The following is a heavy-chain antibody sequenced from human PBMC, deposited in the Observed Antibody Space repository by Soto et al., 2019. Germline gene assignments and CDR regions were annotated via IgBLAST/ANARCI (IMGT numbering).Heavy chain of an antibody. D-gene: IGHD2-15*01. J-gene: IGHJ4*02. CDR1: GYTFTSYG. CDR3: AREYCSGGSCYSPDY. V-gene: IGHV1-18*01. Sequence: ASVKVSCKASGYTFTSYGISWVRQAPGQGLEWMGWISAYNDNTNYAQKLQGRVTMTTDTSTSTAYMELTSLRSDDTAVYYCAREYCSGGSCYSPDYWGQGTLVTVSS. CDR2: ISAYNDNT.